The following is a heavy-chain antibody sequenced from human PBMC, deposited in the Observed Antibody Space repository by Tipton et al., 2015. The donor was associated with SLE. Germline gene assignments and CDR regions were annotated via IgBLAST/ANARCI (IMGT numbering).Heavy chain of an antibody. CDR2: VYDIEFT. CDR1: GGSFSGYY. CDR3: ARGGTYHDSSGNIDY. J-gene: IGHJ4*02. Sequence: TLSLTCAVYGGSFSGYYWSWIRQPPGKGLEWIGYVYDIEFTNYNPSLKSRVTISLDTSKNQFSLKLSSVTAADTAVYYCARGGTYHDSSGNIDYWGQGTLVTASS. D-gene: IGHD3-22*01. V-gene: IGHV4-59*01.